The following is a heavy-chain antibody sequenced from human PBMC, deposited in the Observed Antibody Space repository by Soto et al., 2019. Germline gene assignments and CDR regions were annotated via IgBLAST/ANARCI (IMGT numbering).Heavy chain of an antibody. Sequence: GGSLRLSCAASGFTFSSYGMHWVRQAPGKGLEWVAVISYDGSNKYYADSVKGRFTISRDNSKNTLYLQMNSLRAEDTAVYYCAKDTSSYCSSTSCYRVAVAGYFDYWGQGTLVTVSS. V-gene: IGHV3-30*18. D-gene: IGHD2-2*02. CDR1: GFTFSSYG. CDR3: AKDTSSYCSSTSCYRVAVAGYFDY. J-gene: IGHJ4*02. CDR2: ISYDGSNK.